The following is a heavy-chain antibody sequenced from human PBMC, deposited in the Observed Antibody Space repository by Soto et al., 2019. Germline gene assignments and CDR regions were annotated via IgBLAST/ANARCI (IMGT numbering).Heavy chain of an antibody. J-gene: IGHJ6*02. Sequence: GASVKVSCKASGFTFSNYGLNWVRQAPGQGLEWMGWVSANNGHTNYAQNLQGRVSMTTDTSTSTAYMELRGLRFDDTAVYYCARDIESVTAKHFLYYEAMDVLGQGTTVPVSS. V-gene: IGHV1-18*01. D-gene: IGHD3-3*01. CDR3: ARDIESVTAKHFLYYEAMDV. CDR1: GFTFSNYG. CDR2: VSANNGHT.